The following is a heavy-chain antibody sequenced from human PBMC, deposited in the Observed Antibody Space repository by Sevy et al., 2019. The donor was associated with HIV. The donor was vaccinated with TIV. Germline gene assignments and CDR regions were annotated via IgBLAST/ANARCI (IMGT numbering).Heavy chain of an antibody. CDR3: AKDFLSPNYYGTQFGF. J-gene: IGHJ4*02. D-gene: IGHD3-10*01. CDR1: GFTFNSYA. V-gene: IGHV3-23*01. CDR2: ISTGGGFT. Sequence: GGSLRLSCATSGFTFNSYAMSWVRQAPGKGLEWVSTISTGGGFTYYADSVKGRFSISRDNFNNTLFLQMNSLRADDTAMYYCAKDFLSPNYYGTQFGFWGQGTVVTVSS.